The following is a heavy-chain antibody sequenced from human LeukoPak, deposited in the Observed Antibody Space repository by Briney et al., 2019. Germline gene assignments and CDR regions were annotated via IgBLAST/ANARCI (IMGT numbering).Heavy chain of an antibody. J-gene: IGHJ4*02. CDR1: GGTFSSYA. CDR2: IIPIFGTA. V-gene: IGHV1-69*13. CDR3: ARVDTAMVTIGGFDY. D-gene: IGHD5-18*01. Sequence: SVKASCKASGGTFSSYAISWVRQAPGQGLEWMGGIIPIFGTANYAQKFQGRVTITADESTSTAYMELSSLRSEDTAVYYCARVDTAMVTIGGFDYWGQGTLVTVSS.